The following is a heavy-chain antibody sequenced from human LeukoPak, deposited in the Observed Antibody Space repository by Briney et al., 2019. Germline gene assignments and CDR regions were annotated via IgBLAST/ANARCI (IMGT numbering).Heavy chain of an antibody. J-gene: IGHJ4*02. CDR3: AREKIAALDY. D-gene: IGHD6-6*01. CDR2: IYYSGST. CDR1: GGSISSSYY. Sequence: PSETLSLTCTVSGGSISSSYYWGWIRQPPGKGLEWIGSIYYSGSTYYNPSLKSRVTISVDTSKNQFSLKLSSVTAADTAVYYCAREKIAALDYWGQGTLVTVSS. V-gene: IGHV4-39*02.